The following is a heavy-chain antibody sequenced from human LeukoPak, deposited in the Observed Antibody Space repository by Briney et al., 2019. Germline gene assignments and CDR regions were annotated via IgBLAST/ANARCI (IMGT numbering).Heavy chain of an antibody. D-gene: IGHD2-15*01. CDR1: GFTFSSYG. J-gene: IGHJ4*02. Sequence: GGSLRLSCAASGFTFSSYGMHWVRQAPGKGLEGVAVIWYDGSNKYYADSVKGRFTISRDNSKNTLYLQMNSLRAEDTAVYYCAREVGRRFDYWGQGTLVTVSS. CDR3: AREVGRRFDY. V-gene: IGHV3-33*01. CDR2: IWYDGSNK.